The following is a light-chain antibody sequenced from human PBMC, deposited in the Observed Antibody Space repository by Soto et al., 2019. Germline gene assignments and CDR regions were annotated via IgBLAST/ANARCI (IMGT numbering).Light chain of an antibody. CDR3: SSYTSNSPYV. J-gene: IGLJ1*01. CDR1: SSDVGGYNY. CDR2: EVS. V-gene: IGLV2-14*01. Sequence: QSVLTQPASVSGSPGQSITISCTGTSSDVGGYNYVSWYQQHPGKAPKLMIFEVSNRPSGISIRFSGSKSGNTASLTISGLQTEDEADYYCSSYTSNSPYVFGTGTKLTVL.